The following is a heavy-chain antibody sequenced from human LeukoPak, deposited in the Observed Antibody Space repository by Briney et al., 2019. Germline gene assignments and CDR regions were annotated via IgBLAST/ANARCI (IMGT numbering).Heavy chain of an antibody. CDR3: ARDDPWLAVDY. V-gene: IGHV3-74*01. Sequence: PGGSLRLSCAASGFTFSSYWMHWVRQAPGKGLVWVSRINSDGSSTSYADSVKGRFTISGDNAKNTLYLQMNSLRAEDTAVYYCARDDPWLAVDYWGQGTLVTVSS. CDR2: INSDGSST. D-gene: IGHD6-19*01. J-gene: IGHJ4*02. CDR1: GFTFSSYW.